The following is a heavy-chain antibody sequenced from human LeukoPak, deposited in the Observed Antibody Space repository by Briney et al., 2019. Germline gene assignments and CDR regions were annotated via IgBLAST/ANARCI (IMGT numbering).Heavy chain of an antibody. Sequence: ASVKVSCKASGYTFTSYGISWVRQAPGQGLEWMGWISAYNGNTNYAQKFQGRVTITADESTSTAYMELSSLRSEDTAVYYCARGRNWGVDYWGQGTLVTVSS. CDR3: ARGRNWGVDY. CDR2: ISAYNGNT. J-gene: IGHJ4*02. D-gene: IGHD7-27*01. CDR1: GYTFTSYG. V-gene: IGHV1-18*01.